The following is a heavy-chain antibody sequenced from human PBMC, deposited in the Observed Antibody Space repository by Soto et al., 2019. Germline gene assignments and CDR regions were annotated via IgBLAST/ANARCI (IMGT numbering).Heavy chain of an antibody. CDR2: ISAYNGNT. V-gene: IGHV1-18*04. J-gene: IGHJ4*02. CDR1: GYTFTSYG. CDR3: ARDVIGVTALEGTFDF. D-gene: IGHD2-21*02. Sequence: ASVKVSCKASGYTFTSYGISWVRQAPGQGLEWMGWISAYNGNTNYAQKLQGRVTMTTDTSTSTAYMELRSLRSDDTAVYYCARDVIGVTALEGTFDFSGQGHLVSLSS.